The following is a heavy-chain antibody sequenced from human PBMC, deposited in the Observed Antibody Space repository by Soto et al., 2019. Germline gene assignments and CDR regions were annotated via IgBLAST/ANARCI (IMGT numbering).Heavy chain of an antibody. CDR1: AGSISSYY. D-gene: IGHD6-19*01. V-gene: IGHV4-59*01. CDR3: ARTLFSSGICFDP. J-gene: IGHJ5*02. CDR2: IYYSGST. Sequence: QVQLQESGPGLVKPSETLSLTCTISAGSISSYYWSWIRQLPGKGLVWIGYIYYSGSTNYNPSLTMRVIISVDTSRNQSPLTSSAVPAADTAVYSCARTLFSSGICFDPRGQVALITVSS.